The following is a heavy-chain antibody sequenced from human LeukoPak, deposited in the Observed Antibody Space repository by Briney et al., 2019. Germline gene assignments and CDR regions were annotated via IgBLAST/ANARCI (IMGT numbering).Heavy chain of an antibody. CDR1: GFTFSSYE. D-gene: IGHD3-3*01. V-gene: IGHV3-48*03. CDR3: ARDLFGVMGWFDP. J-gene: IGHJ5*02. CDR2: ISSSGSTI. Sequence: GGSLRLSCAASGFTFSSYEMNWVRQAPGKGLEWVSYISSSGSTIYYADSVKGRVTISRDNAKNSLYLQMNSLRDEDTAVYYCARDLFGVMGWFDPWGQGTLVTVSS.